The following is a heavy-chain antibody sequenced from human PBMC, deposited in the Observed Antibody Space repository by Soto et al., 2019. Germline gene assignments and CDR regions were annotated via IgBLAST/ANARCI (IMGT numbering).Heavy chain of an antibody. CDR3: ARVDIVVVPAAMGNWFDP. Sequence: SETLSLTCAVYGGSFSGYYWSWIRQPPGKGLEWIGEINHSGSTNYNPSLKSRVTISVDTSKNQFSLKLSSVTAADTAVYYCARVDIVVVPAAMGNWFDPWGQGTLVTVSS. J-gene: IGHJ5*02. CDR2: INHSGST. D-gene: IGHD2-2*01. V-gene: IGHV4-34*01. CDR1: GGSFSGYY.